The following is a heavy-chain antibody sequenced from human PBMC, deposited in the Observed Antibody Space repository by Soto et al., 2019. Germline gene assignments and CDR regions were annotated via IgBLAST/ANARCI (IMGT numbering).Heavy chain of an antibody. D-gene: IGHD2-21*02. CDR2: MYNTGST. CDR1: GGSISSYY. V-gene: IGHV4-59*01. Sequence: QVRLQESGPGLVKPSETLSLTCTVSGGSISSYYWSWIRQPPGKGLEWIGYMYNTGSTVYNPSLKSRVTIPVDTSKHQFYLKVNSVPAADTAVYYCARDLWGYCGTDCYPLDVWGQGTTVTVSS. CDR3: ARDLWGYCGTDCYPLDV. J-gene: IGHJ6*02.